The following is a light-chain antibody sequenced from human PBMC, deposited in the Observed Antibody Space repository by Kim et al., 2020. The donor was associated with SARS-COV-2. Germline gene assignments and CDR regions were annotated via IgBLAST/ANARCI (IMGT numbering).Light chain of an antibody. Sequence: DIQMTQSPSSLSASVGDRVTITCRASQSISSYLNWYQQKQGRAPKLLIYAASSLQSGVPSRFSGSGSGTDFTLTISSLQPEDFATYYCQQSNNIPFTFGQGTKLEI. V-gene: IGKV1-39*01. J-gene: IGKJ2*01. CDR1: QSISSY. CDR3: QQSNNIPFT. CDR2: AAS.